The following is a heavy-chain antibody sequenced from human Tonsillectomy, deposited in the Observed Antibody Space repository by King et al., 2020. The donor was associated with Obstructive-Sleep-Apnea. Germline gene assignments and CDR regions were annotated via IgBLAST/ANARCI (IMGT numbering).Heavy chain of an antibody. CDR3: AREQCGLDCLQSDF. D-gene: IGHD2-21*02. CDR1: GFTFSIFR. Sequence: VQLVESGGGLVRPGSSLRVSCAASGFTFSIFRMSWVRQAPGTGLEWVSSISPSGDDVYYADSVRGRFTVSRDNAKNSLFLEMSSLRAEDTAIYYCAREQCGLDCLQSDFWGQGTLVTVSS. CDR2: ISPSGDDV. J-gene: IGHJ4*02. V-gene: IGHV3-21*01.